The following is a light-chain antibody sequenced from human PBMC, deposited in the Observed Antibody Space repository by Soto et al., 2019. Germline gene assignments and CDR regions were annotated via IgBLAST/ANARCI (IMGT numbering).Light chain of an antibody. Sequence: EIVLTQSPATLSLSPGERATLSCRASQSVSSYLAWYQQKPGQAPRLLIYDASNRATGTPAGFSGSGSGTDFTLTISSLEPEDFAVYYCQQRSNWPSTFGQGTRLEIK. V-gene: IGKV3-11*01. J-gene: IGKJ5*01. CDR3: QQRSNWPST. CDR2: DAS. CDR1: QSVSSY.